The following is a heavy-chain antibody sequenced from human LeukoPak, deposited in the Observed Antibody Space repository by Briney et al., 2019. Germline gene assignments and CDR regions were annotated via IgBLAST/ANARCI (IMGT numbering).Heavy chain of an antibody. D-gene: IGHD4-23*01. V-gene: IGHV3-23*01. CDR2: ISGSGSNT. CDR1: GFTFSNYA. Sequence: GGSLRLSCGTSGFTFSNYAMSWVRQAPGKGLEWVSAISGSGSNTYYADSVKGRFTISRDNSKSTLYLQMNSLRAEETAVYYCAKHYGSNPMADYWGQGTLVTVSS. J-gene: IGHJ4*02. CDR3: AKHYGSNPMADY.